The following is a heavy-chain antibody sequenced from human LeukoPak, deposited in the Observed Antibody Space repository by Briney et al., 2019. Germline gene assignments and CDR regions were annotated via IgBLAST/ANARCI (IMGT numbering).Heavy chain of an antibody. D-gene: IGHD2-15*01. CDR2: MNPNSGVT. J-gene: IGHJ4*02. V-gene: IGHV1-8*01. Sequence: ASVKVSCKASGYTFTNYEVNWVRQATGHGLEWMGWMNPNSGVTGYAQKFRGRVTMTRDTSISTAYLELSSLRSEDTAVYYCARGGLRNGGSLRTFEFWGQGTLVTVSS. CDR1: GYTFTNYE. CDR3: ARGGLRNGGSLRTFEF.